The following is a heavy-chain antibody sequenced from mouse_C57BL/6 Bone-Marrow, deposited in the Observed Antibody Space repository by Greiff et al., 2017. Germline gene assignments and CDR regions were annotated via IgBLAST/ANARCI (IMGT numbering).Heavy chain of an antibody. CDR3: ARSTVVATDYVDY. J-gene: IGHJ2*01. CDR2: NDPSDSYT. D-gene: IGHD1-1*01. Sequence: QVQLQQPGAELVMPGASVKLSCKASGYTFTSYWMHWVKQRPGQGLEWIGENDPSDSYTNYNQKFKGKSTLTVDKSSSTAYMQLSSLTSEDSAVYYCARSTVVATDYVDYWGQGTTLTVSS. CDR1: GYTFTSYW. V-gene: IGHV1-69*01.